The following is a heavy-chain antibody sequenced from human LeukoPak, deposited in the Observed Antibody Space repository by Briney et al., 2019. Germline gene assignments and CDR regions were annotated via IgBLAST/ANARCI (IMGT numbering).Heavy chain of an antibody. V-gene: IGHV3-48*03. J-gene: IGHJ4*02. CDR1: QLIFSKYG. CDR3: GRDQGGAPDY. Sequence: GGSLRLSCTGSQLIFSKYGLNWVRQSPGKGLEWISSITRSGSNIDYADSVRGRFTISRDNAKNTLFLQMNSLRAEDTAVYYSGRDQGGAPDYWGQGTLVTVSS. CDR2: ITRSGSNI. D-gene: IGHD3-16*01.